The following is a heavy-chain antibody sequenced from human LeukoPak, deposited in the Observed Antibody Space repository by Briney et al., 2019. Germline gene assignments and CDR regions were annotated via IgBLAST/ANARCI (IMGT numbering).Heavy chain of an antibody. V-gene: IGHV3-21*01. CDR1: GFTFSSYN. J-gene: IGHJ4*02. CDR2: ISSNSNYM. CDR3: ARDSLTYYDFWSGLGY. D-gene: IGHD3-3*01. Sequence: GGSLRLFCAASGFTFSSYNMNWVRQTPGKGLEWVSSISSNSNYMYYAGSVKGRFIISRDNAKNSLYLQMNSLRAEDTAIYYCARDSLTYYDFWSGLGYWGQGTLVTVSS.